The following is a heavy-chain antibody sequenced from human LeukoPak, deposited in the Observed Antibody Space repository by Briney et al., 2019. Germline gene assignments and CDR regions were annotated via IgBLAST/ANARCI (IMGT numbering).Heavy chain of an antibody. D-gene: IGHD6-6*01. Sequence: GGSLRLSRAASGFTFSDYYMSWIRQAPGKGLEWVSYISSSSSYTNYADSVKGRFTISRDNAKNSLYLQMNSLRAEDTAVYYCARYSSSPWGYGMDVWGQGTTVTVSS. CDR1: GFTFSDYY. CDR2: ISSSSSYT. CDR3: ARYSSSPWGYGMDV. V-gene: IGHV3-11*06. J-gene: IGHJ6*02.